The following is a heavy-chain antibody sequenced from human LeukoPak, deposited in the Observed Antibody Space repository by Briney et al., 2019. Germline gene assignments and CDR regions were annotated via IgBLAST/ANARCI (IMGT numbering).Heavy chain of an antibody. D-gene: IGHD3-22*01. J-gene: IGHJ4*02. V-gene: IGHV3-21*01. Sequence: GGSLRLSCAASGFTFSSYRMNWVRQAPGKGLEWVSSISSSSSYIYYADSVKGRFTISRDNAKNSLYLQMNSLRAEDTAAYYCARTVGHYYDSSGYYWGQGTLVTVSS. CDR3: ARTVGHYYDSSGYY. CDR1: GFTFSSYR. CDR2: ISSSSSYI.